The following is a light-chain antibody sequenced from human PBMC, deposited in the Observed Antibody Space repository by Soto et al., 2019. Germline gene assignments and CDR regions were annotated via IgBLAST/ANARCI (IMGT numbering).Light chain of an antibody. CDR1: QSVSSSY. CDR2: GAS. J-gene: IGKJ2*01. CDR3: QQYGSSPLYP. V-gene: IGKV3-20*01. Sequence: EIVLTQSPGTLSLSPGERATLSCRASQSVSSSYLAWYQQKPGQAPRLLIYGASSRATGVPDRFSGSGSGTDFTLTISRLEPEDFAVYYCQQYGSSPLYPFVQVTKLEIK.